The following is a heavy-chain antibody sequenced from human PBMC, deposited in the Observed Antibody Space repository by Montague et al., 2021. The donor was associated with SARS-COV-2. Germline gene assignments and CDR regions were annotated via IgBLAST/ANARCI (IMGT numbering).Heavy chain of an antibody. V-gene: IGHV3-15*01. D-gene: IGHD5-24*01. Sequence: YLRLSCAASGFTFSNAWMSWVRQAPGKGLEWVGRIKSKTDGGTTDYAAPVKGRFTISRDDSKNTLYLQVDSLTTEDTAVYYCAADFSDTAEQMAQTDLWGQGTLVTVSS. CDR2: IKSKTDGGTT. CDR1: GFTFSNAW. CDR3: AADFSDTAEQMAQTDL. J-gene: IGHJ5*02.